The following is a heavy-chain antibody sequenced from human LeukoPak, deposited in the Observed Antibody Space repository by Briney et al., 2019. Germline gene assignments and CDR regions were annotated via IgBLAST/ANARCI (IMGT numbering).Heavy chain of an antibody. J-gene: IGHJ6*03. CDR2: IYYSGST. CDR3: ARGAPYSSDMDV. CDR1: GGSISSYY. D-gene: IGHD2-21*01. V-gene: IGHV4-59*08. Sequence: SETLSLTCTVSGGSISSYYWSWIRQPPGKGLEWIGYIYYSGSTNYNPSLKSRVTISVDTSKTQFSLKLSSVTAADTAVYYCARGAPYSSDMDVWGKGTTVTISS.